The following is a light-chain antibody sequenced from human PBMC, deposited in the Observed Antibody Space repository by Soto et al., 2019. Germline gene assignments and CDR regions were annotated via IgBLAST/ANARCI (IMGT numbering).Light chain of an antibody. J-gene: IGLJ2*01. CDR1: ALPKQY. CDR3: QSADSSGTVV. V-gene: IGLV3-25*03. CDR2: KDS. Sequence: SYELTQPASVSVSTGQTARITCSGDALPKQYAYWYQQKPGQAPVLVIYKDSERPSGIPERFSGSSSGTTVTLTISGVQAEDEADYYCQSADSSGTVVFGGGTKLTV.